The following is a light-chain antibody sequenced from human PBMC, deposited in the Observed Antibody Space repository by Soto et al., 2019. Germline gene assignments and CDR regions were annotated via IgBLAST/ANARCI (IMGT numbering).Light chain of an antibody. CDR3: CSYAGSSTDVV. V-gene: IGLV2-23*02. J-gene: IGLJ2*01. CDR1: CSDVGSYNL. CDR2: EVS. Sequence: QAVVTQPASVSGSPGQSITISCTGTCSDVGSYNLVSWYQQHPGKAPKLMIYEVSKRPSGVSNRFSGSKSGNTASLTISGLQAEDEADYYCCSYAGSSTDVVFGGGTKLTVL.